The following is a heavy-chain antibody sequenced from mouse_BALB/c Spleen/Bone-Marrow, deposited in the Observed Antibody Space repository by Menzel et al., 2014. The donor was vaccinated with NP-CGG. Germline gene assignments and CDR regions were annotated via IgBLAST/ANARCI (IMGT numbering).Heavy chain of an antibody. J-gene: IGHJ3*01. CDR3: ANYYYGSSLFAY. CDR1: GFNIKDTY. V-gene: IGHV14-3*02. Sequence: EVQLQQSGAELVKPGASVKLSCTASGFNIKDTYMYWVKQRPEQGLEWIGRIDPANGNTKYDPKFQGKATITADTSSNTACLRLSSLTSEDTAVYCCANYYYGSSLFAYWGQGTLVTVSA. D-gene: IGHD1-1*01. CDR2: IDPANGNT.